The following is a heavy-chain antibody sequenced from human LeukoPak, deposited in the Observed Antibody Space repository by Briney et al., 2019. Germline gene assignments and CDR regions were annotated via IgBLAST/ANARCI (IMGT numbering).Heavy chain of an antibody. D-gene: IGHD3-3*01. V-gene: IGHV3-33*06. Sequence: GSLRLSCAASGFTFSSYGMHWVRQAPGKGLEWVAVIWYDGSNKYYADSVKGRFTISRDNSKNTLYLQMNSLRAEDTAVYYCAKSSRRWSGSDWFDPWGQGTLVTVSS. CDR2: IWYDGSNK. J-gene: IGHJ5*02. CDR1: GFTFSSYG. CDR3: AKSSRRWSGSDWFDP.